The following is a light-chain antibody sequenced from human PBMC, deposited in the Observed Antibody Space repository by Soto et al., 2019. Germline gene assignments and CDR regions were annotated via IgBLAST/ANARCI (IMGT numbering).Light chain of an antibody. CDR1: NSDVGGYDY. Sequence: QSALTQPRSVSGSPGQSVAISCTGTNSDVGGYDYVSWYQQHPGKAPKLLIYDVIKRPSGVSDRFSGSKSGNTASLTISGLQAEDEGDYYCCSFAGDHPIFGGGTKLTVL. CDR3: CSFAGDHPI. J-gene: IGLJ2*01. CDR2: DVI. V-gene: IGLV2-11*01.